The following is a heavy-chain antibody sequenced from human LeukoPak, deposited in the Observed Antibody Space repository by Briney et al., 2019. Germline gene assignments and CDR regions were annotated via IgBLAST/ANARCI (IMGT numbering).Heavy chain of an antibody. V-gene: IGHV3-53*04. CDR3: ARDNPAYYGMDV. J-gene: IGHJ6*02. CDR2: IYSGGST. CDR1: GFTVSSNY. Sequence: GGSLRLSCAASGFTVSSNYMSWIRQAPGKGLEWVSVIYSGGSTYYADSVKGRFTISRHNSKNTLYLQVNSLRAEDTAVYYCARDNPAYYGMDVWGQGTTVTVSS.